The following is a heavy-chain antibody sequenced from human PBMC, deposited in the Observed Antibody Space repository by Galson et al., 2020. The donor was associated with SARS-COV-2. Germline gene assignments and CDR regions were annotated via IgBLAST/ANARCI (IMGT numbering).Heavy chain of an antibody. V-gene: IGHV1-18*01. CDR3: AREADPQLYYYDSSGYGGIDV. D-gene: IGHD3-22*01. CDR2: ISAYNGNT. J-gene: IGHJ6*02. CDR1: GYTFTSYG. Sequence: ASVKVSCKASGYTFTSYGISWVRQAPGQGLEWMGWISAYNGNTNYAQKLQGRVTMTTDTSTSTAYMELRSLRSDDTAVYYCAREADPQLYYYDSSGYGGIDVWGQGTTVTVSS.